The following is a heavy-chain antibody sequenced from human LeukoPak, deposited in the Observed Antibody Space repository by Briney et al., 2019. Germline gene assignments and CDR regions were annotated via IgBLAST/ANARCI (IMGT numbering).Heavy chain of an antibody. CDR2: ITASAAST. D-gene: IGHD6-13*01. CDR1: GFTVSSNY. CDR3: AKDRRGPAAGTWYFES. J-gene: IGHJ4*02. V-gene: IGHV3-23*01. Sequence: GGSLRLSCAASGFTVSSNYMNWVRQAPGKGLEWVSAITASAASTYYADSVKGRFTISRDNSKNTLYLQMNSLRAEDTAIYYCAKDRRGPAAGTWYFESWGQGNLVTVSS.